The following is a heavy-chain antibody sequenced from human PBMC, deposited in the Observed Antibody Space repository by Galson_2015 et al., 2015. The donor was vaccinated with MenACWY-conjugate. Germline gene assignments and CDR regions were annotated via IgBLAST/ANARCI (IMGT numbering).Heavy chain of an antibody. J-gene: IGHJ3*02. V-gene: IGHV4-59*01. Sequence: ETLSLTCTVSGGSITSYYWNWIRQPPGKGMEWIGYVHHTGSTSYRPSLRSRVTMSVDTSNSHFSLKLSSVTAADTAVYYCARWEASLNAFDIWGRGTMVTVSS. CDR2: VHHTGST. CDR1: GGSITSYY. CDR3: ARWEASLNAFDI. D-gene: IGHD1-26*01.